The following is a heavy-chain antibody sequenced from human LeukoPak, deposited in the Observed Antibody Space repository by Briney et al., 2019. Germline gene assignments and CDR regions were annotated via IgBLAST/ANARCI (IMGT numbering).Heavy chain of an antibody. CDR2: ISYDGVNK. Sequence: GRSLRLSCAASGFNLDDYAMHWVRQAPGKGLDWVAVISYDGVNKYYADSVKGRFTVTRDNSKNTLYPQMNSLRAEDTALYYCARVHNTDPPFDHWGQGTLVTVSS. D-gene: IGHD1-14*01. CDR3: ARVHNTDPPFDH. J-gene: IGHJ4*02. CDR1: GFNLDDYA. V-gene: IGHV3-30*04.